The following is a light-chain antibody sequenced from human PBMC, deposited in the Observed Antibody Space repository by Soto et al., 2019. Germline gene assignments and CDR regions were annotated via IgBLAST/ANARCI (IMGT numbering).Light chain of an antibody. CDR1: QGISSY. Sequence: IHMTQSASSMSASVGYRVNITSRASQGISSYLAWYQQKQGKAPKLLIYGASTLQSGVPSRFSGSGYGTEFNLTISSLQTEDFATYYCQQLDSYPRTFGQGTKVDIK. V-gene: IGKV1-9*01. CDR2: GAS. J-gene: IGKJ1*01. CDR3: QQLDSYPRT.